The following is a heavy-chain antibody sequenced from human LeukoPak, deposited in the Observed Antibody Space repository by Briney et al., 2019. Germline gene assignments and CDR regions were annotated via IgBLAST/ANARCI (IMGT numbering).Heavy chain of an antibody. Sequence: ASVKVSCKASGYTFTSYDINWVRQAPGQGLEWMGWISAYNGNTNYAQKLQGRVTMTTDTSTSTAYMELRSLRSDDTAVYYCARDSGYCSSTSCYLDGMDVWGQGTTVTVSS. CDR1: GYTFTSYD. J-gene: IGHJ6*02. CDR2: ISAYNGNT. D-gene: IGHD2-2*03. V-gene: IGHV1-18*01. CDR3: ARDSGYCSSTSCYLDGMDV.